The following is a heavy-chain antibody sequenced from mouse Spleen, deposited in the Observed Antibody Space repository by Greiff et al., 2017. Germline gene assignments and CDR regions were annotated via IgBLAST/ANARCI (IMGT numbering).Heavy chain of an antibody. CDR2: IYPGSGNT. D-gene: IGHD2-3*01. J-gene: IGHJ4*01. CDR3: ARAFYDGYYYYAMDY. Sequence: VHLVESGAELARPGASVKLSCKASGYTFTDYYINWVKQRTGQGLEWIGEIYPGSGNTYYNEKFKGKATLTADKSSSTAYMQLSSLTSEDSAVYFCARAFYDGYYYYAMDYWGQGTSVTVSS. CDR1: GYTFTDYY. V-gene: IGHV1-77*01.